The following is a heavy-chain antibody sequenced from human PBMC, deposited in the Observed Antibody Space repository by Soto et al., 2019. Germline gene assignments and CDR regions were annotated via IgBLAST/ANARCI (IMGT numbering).Heavy chain of an antibody. CDR1: GGSVTISNW. V-gene: IGHV4-4*02. CDR3: ARGGYYFHVDV. J-gene: IGHJ6*03. Sequence: QVQLQESGPGLVKPSGTLSLTCAVSGGSVTISNWWSWVRQTPGKGLEWIGQIHHSGSTNYNPSLTSRVTISVGKSKNQFSLEMKSVTAADTAVYYCARGGYYFHVDVWGKGTTVTVSS. D-gene: IGHD1-26*01. CDR2: IHHSGST.